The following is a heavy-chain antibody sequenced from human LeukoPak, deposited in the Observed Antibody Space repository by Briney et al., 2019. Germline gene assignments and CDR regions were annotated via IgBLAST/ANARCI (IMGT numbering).Heavy chain of an antibody. D-gene: IGHD3-9*01. V-gene: IGHV3-7*01. CDR1: GFTFSRYW. CDR2: IKQDGSEK. J-gene: IGHJ4*02. CDR3: ARIPRYFDWLSAEFDY. Sequence: PGGSLRLSCAASGFTFSRYWMSWVRQAPGKGLEWVANIKQDGSEKYYVDSVKGRFTISRDNAKNSLYLQMNSLRAEDTAVYYCARIPRYFDWLSAEFDYWGQGTLVTVSS.